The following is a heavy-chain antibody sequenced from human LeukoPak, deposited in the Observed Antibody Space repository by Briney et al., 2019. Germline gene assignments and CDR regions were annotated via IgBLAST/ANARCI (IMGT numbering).Heavy chain of an antibody. Sequence: SETLSLTCTVSGGSVSSYYWTWIRQPAGKGLEWIGRVYNRGGTHYNPSLESRVTVSLDTSKNQSSVRLSSVSAADTAVYYCAREDSSGSFEYWGQGTLVTVSS. CDR2: VYNRGGT. CDR3: AREDSSGSFEY. V-gene: IGHV4-4*07. CDR1: GGSVSSYY. D-gene: IGHD3-22*01. J-gene: IGHJ4*02.